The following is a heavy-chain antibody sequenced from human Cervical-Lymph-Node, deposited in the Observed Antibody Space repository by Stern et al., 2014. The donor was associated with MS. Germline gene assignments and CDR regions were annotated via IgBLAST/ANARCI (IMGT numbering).Heavy chain of an antibody. J-gene: IGHJ1*01. CDR1: GGTFSNYV. D-gene: IGHD5-18*01. CDR3: AGAAAIGSAAMAY. Sequence: QVQLVQSGAEMRKPGSSVWVSCKASGGTFSNYVISWGRKAPGQWPEWMGRIIPMRGSTNYAQNFQGRISISADKSTSTAYLELSSLRPEDTAIYYCAGAAAIGSAAMAYWGQGTLVTVSS. CDR2: IIPMRGST. V-gene: IGHV1-69*09.